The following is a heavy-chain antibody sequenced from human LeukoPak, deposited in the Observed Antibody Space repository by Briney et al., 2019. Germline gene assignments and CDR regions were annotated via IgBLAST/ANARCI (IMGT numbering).Heavy chain of an antibody. J-gene: IGHJ6*03. CDR3: AGFSIFGVVTYYYYMDV. Sequence: PSETLSPTCAVYGGSFSGYYWSWIRQPPGKGLEWIGEINHSGSTNYNPSLKSRVTISVDTSKNQFSLKLSSVTAADTAVYYCAGFSIFGVVTYYYYMDVWGKGTTVTVSS. CDR2: INHSGST. V-gene: IGHV4-34*01. D-gene: IGHD3-3*02. CDR1: GGSFSGYY.